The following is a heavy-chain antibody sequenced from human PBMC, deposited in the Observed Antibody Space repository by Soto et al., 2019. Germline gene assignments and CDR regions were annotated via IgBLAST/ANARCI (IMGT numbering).Heavy chain of an antibody. V-gene: IGHV1-2*04. Sequence: ASVKVSCKASGYTFTGYYMHWVRQAPGQGLEWMGWINPNSGGTNYAQKFQGWVTMTRDTSISTAYMELSRLRSDDTAVYYCARVLTASIAARRGRRPLHYWGRETRVP. CDR2: INPNSGGT. D-gene: IGHD6-6*01. CDR3: ARVLTASIAARRGRRPLHY. J-gene: IGHJ4*02. CDR1: GYTFTGYY.